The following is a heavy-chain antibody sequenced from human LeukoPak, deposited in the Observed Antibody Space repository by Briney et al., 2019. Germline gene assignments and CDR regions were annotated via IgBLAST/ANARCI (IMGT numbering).Heavy chain of an antibody. V-gene: IGHV3-7*03. D-gene: IGHD6-13*01. CDR2: IKPDGTTK. Sequence: GGSLRLSCAASGFPFSSYSMTWVRQAPGKGLEWVANIKPDGTTKFYVDSVKGRFTISRDNALNSLYLQMNSLRAEDTAIYYCARSIPYGTTWYGRSDYWGQGTLVTASS. CDR3: ARSIPYGTTWYGRSDY. J-gene: IGHJ4*02. CDR1: GFPFSSYS.